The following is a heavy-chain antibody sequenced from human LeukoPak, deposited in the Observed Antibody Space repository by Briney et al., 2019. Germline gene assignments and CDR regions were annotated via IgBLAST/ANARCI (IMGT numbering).Heavy chain of an antibody. Sequence: SETLSLTCAVYGGSFSGYYWSWIRQPPGKGLEWIGEINHSGSTNYNPSLKSRVTISVDTSKNQFSLKLSSVTAADTAVYYCARDENGYVWGSYRSYYYYYMDVWGKGTTVTISS. CDR1: GGSFSGYY. D-gene: IGHD3-16*02. J-gene: IGHJ6*03. CDR3: ARDENGYVWGSYRSYYYYYMDV. CDR2: INHSGST. V-gene: IGHV4-34*01.